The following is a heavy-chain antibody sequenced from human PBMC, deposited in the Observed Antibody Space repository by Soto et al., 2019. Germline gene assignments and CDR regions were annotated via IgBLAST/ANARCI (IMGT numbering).Heavy chain of an antibody. J-gene: IGHJ6*02. CDR1: GGSISSSNW. CDR2: IYHSGST. CDR3: ARVFGSGGSCYHYYGMDV. V-gene: IGHV4-4*02. Sequence: QVQLQESGPGLVKPSGTLSLTCAVSGGSISSSNWWSWVRQPPGKGLEGIGEIYHSGSTNYNPSLKSRGTISVDKSKNQFSLKLSSVTAADTAVYYCARVFGSGGSCYHYYGMDVWGQGTTVTVSS. D-gene: IGHD2-15*01.